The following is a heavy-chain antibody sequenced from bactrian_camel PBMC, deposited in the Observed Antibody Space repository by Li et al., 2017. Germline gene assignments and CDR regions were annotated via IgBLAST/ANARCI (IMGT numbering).Heavy chain of an antibody. Sequence: HVQLVESGGGSVQAGGSLRLSCAASDTYNTYCVGWFRQAPGKEREGVAGIDSDGMTRYADSVKGRFAISIGDAKNTVYLQMNSLKLEDTATYYCAADPEFECGAWSDWGQGTQVTVS. V-gene: IGHV3S53*01. CDR2: IDSDGMT. D-gene: IGHD2*01. CDR3: AADPEFECGAWSD. J-gene: IGHJ4*01. CDR1: DTYNTYC.